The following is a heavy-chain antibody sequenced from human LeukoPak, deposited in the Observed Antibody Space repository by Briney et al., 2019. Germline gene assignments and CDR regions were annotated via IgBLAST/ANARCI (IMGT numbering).Heavy chain of an antibody. CDR3: ARHSPHEAFFDY. V-gene: IGHV4-59*08. Sequence: SETLSLTCTVSGASISSYYWCWIRQPPGKGLEYIGYIHYSGSTNYNPSLKSRVTISVDTSKNQLSLKLSSVTAADTAVYYCARHSPHEAFFDYWGLGTLVTVPS. CDR1: GASISSYY. J-gene: IGHJ4*02. CDR2: IHYSGST.